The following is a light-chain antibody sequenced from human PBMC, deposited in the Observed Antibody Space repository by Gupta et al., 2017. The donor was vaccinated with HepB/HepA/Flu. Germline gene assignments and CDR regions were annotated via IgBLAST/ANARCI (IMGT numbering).Light chain of an antibody. CDR2: TNN. Sequence: QSVLIQPPSASGTPGQRVIISCSGSSSNIGSRVNWYQQLPGTAPKLLLNTNNQRPSGVPDRISGSKSGTSASLAISGLQSEDEADYYCAAWDDSLNAYVFGTGTKVTVL. V-gene: IGLV1-44*01. CDR1: SSNIGSR. CDR3: AAWDDSLNAYV. J-gene: IGLJ1*01.